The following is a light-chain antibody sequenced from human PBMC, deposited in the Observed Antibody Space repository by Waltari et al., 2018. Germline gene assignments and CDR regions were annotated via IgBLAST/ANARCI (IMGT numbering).Light chain of an antibody. CDR1: ISAVGGYNY. CDR2: YVS. CDR3: CSYAYTYWV. V-gene: IGLV2-11*01. Sequence: QSALTQPRSVSGSPGQSVTISCTGTISAVGGYNYVSWYQQPPGKAPKLVIYYVSKRPSGVPDRLSGSKSGNTASLTISGLQAEDEADYYCCSYAYTYWVFGGGTKLTVL. J-gene: IGLJ3*02.